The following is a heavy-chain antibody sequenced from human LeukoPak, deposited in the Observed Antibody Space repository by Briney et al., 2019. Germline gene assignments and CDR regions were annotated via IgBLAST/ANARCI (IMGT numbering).Heavy chain of an antibody. V-gene: IGHV4-39*01. CDR1: GDSISSSAYH. J-gene: IGHJ4*02. Sequence: SETLSLTCTVSGDSISSSAYHWGWIRQPPGKGLEWIGSIYYSGRTFYNLSLKSRVTISVGTSKNQFSLNLRSVTAADTALYYCTRLWSTDCNGGSCPHQPNYWGQGTLVTVSS. D-gene: IGHD2-15*01. CDR3: TRLWSTDCNGGSCPHQPNY. CDR2: IYYSGRT.